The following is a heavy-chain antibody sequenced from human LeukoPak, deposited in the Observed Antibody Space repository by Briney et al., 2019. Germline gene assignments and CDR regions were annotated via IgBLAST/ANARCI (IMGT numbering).Heavy chain of an antibody. D-gene: IGHD3-3*01. V-gene: IGHV3-23*01. CDR1: GFTFSSYA. CDR3: AKDMITIFGVVTPHDAFDI. CDR2: ISGSGGST. J-gene: IGHJ3*02. Sequence: GGSLRLSCAASGFTFSSYAMSWVRQAPGKGLEWVSAISGSGGSTYYADSVTGRFTISRDNSKNTLYLQMNSLRAEDTAVYYCAKDMITIFGVVTPHDAFDIWGQGTMVTVSS.